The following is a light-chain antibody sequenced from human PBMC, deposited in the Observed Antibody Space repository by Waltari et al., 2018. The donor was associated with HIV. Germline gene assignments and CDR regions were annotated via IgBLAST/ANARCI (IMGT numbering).Light chain of an antibody. Sequence: QSALTQPASVSVSPGQSITISCTGSSHDVGGYNYVSWYQQHPGDAPRLMIYDVSTRPSGVSVRFSASKSGDTASLTISGLQPEDEADYYCESYTSTSVWVFGGGTRLTVL. J-gene: IGLJ3*02. CDR3: ESYTSTSVWV. CDR1: SHDVGGYNY. CDR2: DVS. V-gene: IGLV2-14*03.